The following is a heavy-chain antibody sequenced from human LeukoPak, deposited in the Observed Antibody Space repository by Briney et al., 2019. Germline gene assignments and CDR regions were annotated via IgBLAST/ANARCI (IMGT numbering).Heavy chain of an antibody. CDR1: GFTFSSYW. Sequence: GGSLRPSCAASGFTFSSYWMSWVRQAPGKGLEWVANIKQDGSEKYYVDSVKGRFTISRDNAKNSLYLQMNSLRAEDTAVYYCAKGAAAAPRDIWGQGTMVTVSS. CDR3: AKGAAAAPRDI. D-gene: IGHD6-13*01. V-gene: IGHV3-7*01. J-gene: IGHJ3*02. CDR2: IKQDGSEK.